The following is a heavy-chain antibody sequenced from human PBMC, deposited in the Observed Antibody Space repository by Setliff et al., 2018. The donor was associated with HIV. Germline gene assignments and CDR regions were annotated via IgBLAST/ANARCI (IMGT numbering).Heavy chain of an antibody. CDR2: ISGYGGST. CDR3: ARDTTDDNSIFPY. Sequence: GGSLRLSCAASGFTFSSYAMSWVRQAPGKGLEWVSTISGYGGSTYYAGSVKGRFTISRDNSKNKLYLQMNSLRAEDTAVYYCARDTTDDNSIFPYWGQGTLVTVS. V-gene: IGHV3-23*01. J-gene: IGHJ4*02. CDR1: GFTFSSYA. D-gene: IGHD3-22*01.